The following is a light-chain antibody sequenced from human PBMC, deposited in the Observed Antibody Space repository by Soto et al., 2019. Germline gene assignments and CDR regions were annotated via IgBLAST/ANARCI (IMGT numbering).Light chain of an antibody. CDR1: QSVSSSY. V-gene: IGKV3-20*01. CDR3: QQYGKSIIT. Sequence: EIVLTQSPGTLSLSPGERATLSCRASQSVSSSYLAWYQQKPGQAPRLLIYGASSRATGIPDRFSGSGSGTDFTLTISRLEPEDFAVYYCQQYGKSIITFGQGTRKEIK. J-gene: IGKJ5*01. CDR2: GAS.